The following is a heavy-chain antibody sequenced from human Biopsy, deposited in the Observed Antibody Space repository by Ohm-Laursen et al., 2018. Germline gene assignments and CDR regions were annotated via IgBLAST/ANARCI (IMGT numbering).Heavy chain of an antibody. J-gene: IGHJ6*02. CDR3: ARDPIVESKADGMDV. V-gene: IGHV3-33*01. Sequence: SLRLSCSASGFTFSVYAMHWVRQAPGKGLEWVAIIWYDGSSEYYADSVKGRFTISRDNSKNTVYLQMNSLRVEDTAVYYCARDPIVESKADGMDVWGQGTTVTVSS. D-gene: IGHD1-26*01. CDR2: IWYDGSSE. CDR1: GFTFSVYA.